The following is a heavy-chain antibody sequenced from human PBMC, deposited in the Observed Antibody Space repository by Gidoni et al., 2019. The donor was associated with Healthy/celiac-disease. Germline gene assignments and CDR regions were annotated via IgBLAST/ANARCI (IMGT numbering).Heavy chain of an antibody. CDR2: ISYDGSNK. J-gene: IGHJ6*02. CDR1: GFTFSSYG. V-gene: IGHV3-30*18. D-gene: IGHD5-18*01. CDR3: AKERGYSYGQRAYYYYGMDV. Sequence: QVQLVESGGGVVQPGRSLRLSCAASGFTFSSYGMHWVRQAPGKGLEWVAVISYDGSNKYYADSVKGRFTISRDNSKNTLYLQMNSLRAEDTAVYYCAKERGYSYGQRAYYYYGMDVWGQGTTVTVSS.